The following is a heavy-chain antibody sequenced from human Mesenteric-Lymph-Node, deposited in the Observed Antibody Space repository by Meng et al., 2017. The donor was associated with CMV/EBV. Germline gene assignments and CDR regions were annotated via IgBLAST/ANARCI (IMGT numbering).Heavy chain of an antibody. V-gene: IGHV7-4-1*02. CDR3: ARMGELAAGGTFVDS. Sequence: SEYNLASYTGSWGRQTPGQQHQKIGWVTTGKGAPTYTQADKERVVFSLDTSVGTAYLEISSLKTEDTAVYFCARMGELAAGGTFVDSWGQGTLVTVSS. CDR2: VTTGKGAP. J-gene: IGHJ4*02. CDR1: EYNLASYT. D-gene: IGHD6-13*01.